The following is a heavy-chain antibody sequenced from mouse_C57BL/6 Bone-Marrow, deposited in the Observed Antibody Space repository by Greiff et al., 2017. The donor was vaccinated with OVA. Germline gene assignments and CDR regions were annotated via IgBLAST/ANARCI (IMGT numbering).Heavy chain of an antibody. J-gene: IGHJ4*01. Sequence: QVHLKQPGAELVKPGASVKLSCKASGYTFTSYWMTWVKQRPGQGLEWIGNINPSNGGTNYNEKFTSKATLTVDNSSSTAYMQLSSLTSENSAVDCCTITGTRAMDYWGQGTSVTVSS. V-gene: IGHV1-53*01. CDR3: TITGTRAMDY. CDR1: GYTFTSYW. CDR2: INPSNGGT. D-gene: IGHD4-1*01.